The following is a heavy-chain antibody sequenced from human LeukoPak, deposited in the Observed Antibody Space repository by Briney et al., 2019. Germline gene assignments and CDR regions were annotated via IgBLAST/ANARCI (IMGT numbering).Heavy chain of an antibody. CDR3: VRGGPLGNY. V-gene: IGHV3-74*01. CDR2: INSDGTNT. D-gene: IGHD7-27*01. CDR1: GFTFSTSW. Sequence: PGGSLRLSCAASGFTFSTSWMHWVRQAPGKGLMWVSHINSDGTNTICADSVKGRFTISRDNAKNTLYLQMNSLRAEDTAVYYCVRGGPLGNYWGQGTLVAVSS. J-gene: IGHJ4*02.